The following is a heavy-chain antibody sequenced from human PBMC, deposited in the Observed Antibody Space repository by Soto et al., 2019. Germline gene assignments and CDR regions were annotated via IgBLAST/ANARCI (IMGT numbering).Heavy chain of an antibody. V-gene: IGHV3-15*01. CDR3: TKVLGYCRGGNCFTFDY. J-gene: IGHJ4*02. D-gene: IGHD2-15*01. Sequence: EVQLVESGGGLVKPGGSLRLSCAASGFPFSKAWMSWVRQVPGKGLEWVGRIKSKADGGTTDYVAPVKGRFTISSDDSSNTLYLQMNSLKTEDTAVYYCTKVLGYCRGGNCFTFDYWGQGAVVTVSS. CDR1: GFPFSKAW. CDR2: IKSKADGGTT.